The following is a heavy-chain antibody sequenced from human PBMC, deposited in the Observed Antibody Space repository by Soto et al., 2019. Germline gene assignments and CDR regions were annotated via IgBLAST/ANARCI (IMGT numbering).Heavy chain of an antibody. CDR3: TKDRAPDVLYPFDF. CDR1: GFSFSTYA. D-gene: IGHD3-10*02. V-gene: IGHV3-23*01. Sequence: VQLLESGGGLVQPGGSLRLSCSASGFSFSTYAMNWVRQAPGGGLEWVAVITGNKGLIKYADSVKGRFTISRDNSQNLLYLQMSSLRAEDTAMYYCTKDRAPDVLYPFDFWGQGTLVTVSS. CDR2: ITGNKGLI. J-gene: IGHJ4*02.